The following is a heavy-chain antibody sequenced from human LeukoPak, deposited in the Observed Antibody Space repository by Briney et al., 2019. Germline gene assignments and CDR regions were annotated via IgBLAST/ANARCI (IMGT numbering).Heavy chain of an antibody. J-gene: IGHJ4*02. V-gene: IGHV5-10-1*01. D-gene: IGHD3-22*01. CDR2: IDPSDSYT. Sequence: GESLRISCKGSGYSFTSYWISWVRQMPGKGLEWMGRIDPSDSYTNYSPSFQGRVTISADKSISTAYLQWSSLKASDTAMYYCARHTYYYDSSGYYPGYWGQETLVTVSS. CDR3: ARHTYYYDSSGYYPGY. CDR1: GYSFTSYW.